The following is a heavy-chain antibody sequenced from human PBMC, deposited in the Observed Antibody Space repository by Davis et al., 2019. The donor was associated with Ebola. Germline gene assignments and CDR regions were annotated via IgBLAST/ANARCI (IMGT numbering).Heavy chain of an antibody. CDR2: IYHSGST. CDR1: GGSISSSNW. J-gene: IGHJ6*02. CDR3: ASSGSYYYYYYYGMDV. D-gene: IGHD1-26*01. Sequence: PSETLSLTCAVSGGSISSSNWWSWVRQPPGKGLEWIGEIYHSGSTNYNPSLKSRVTISVDKSKNQFSLKLSSVTAADTAVYYCASSGSYYYYYYYGMDVWGQGTTVTVSS. V-gene: IGHV4-4*02.